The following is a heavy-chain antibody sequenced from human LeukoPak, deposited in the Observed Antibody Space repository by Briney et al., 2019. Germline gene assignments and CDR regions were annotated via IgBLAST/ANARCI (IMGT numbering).Heavy chain of an antibody. D-gene: IGHD3-9*01. J-gene: IGHJ6*03. CDR2: IYYSGST. V-gene: IGHV4-31*03. Sequence: SETLSLTCTVSGGSISSGGYYWSWIRQHPGKGLEWIGYIYYSGSTYYNPSLKSRVTISVDTSKNQFSLKLSSVTAADTAVYYCARVSRYFAHYYMDVWGKGTTVTVSS. CDR1: GGSISSGGYY. CDR3: ARVSRYFAHYYMDV.